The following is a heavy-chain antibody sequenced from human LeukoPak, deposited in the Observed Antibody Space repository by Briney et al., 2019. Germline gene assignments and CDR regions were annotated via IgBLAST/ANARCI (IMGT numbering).Heavy chain of an antibody. Sequence: SETLSLTCTVSGGSISSSSYYWGWIRQPPGKGLEWIGSIYYSGSTYYNPSLKSLVTISVDTSKNQFSLKLSSVTAADTAVYHCARLYSGYDLGFDYWGQGTLVTVSS. CDR2: IYYSGST. V-gene: IGHV4-39*01. J-gene: IGHJ4*02. CDR1: GGSISSSSYY. D-gene: IGHD5-12*01. CDR3: ARLYSGYDLGFDY.